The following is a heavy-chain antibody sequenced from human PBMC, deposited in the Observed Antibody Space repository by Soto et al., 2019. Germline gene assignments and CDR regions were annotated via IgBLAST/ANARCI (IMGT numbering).Heavy chain of an antibody. CDR3: ARDHDYSGMDV. CDR2: IGTAGDT. V-gene: IGHV3-13*01. J-gene: IGHJ6*02. Sequence: GGSLRLSCAASGFTFSSYDMHWVRQATGKGLEWVSAIGTAGDTYYPGSVKGRFTISRENAKNSLYLQMNSLRAGDTAVYYCARDHDYSGMDVWGQGATVTVSS. CDR1: GFTFSSYD.